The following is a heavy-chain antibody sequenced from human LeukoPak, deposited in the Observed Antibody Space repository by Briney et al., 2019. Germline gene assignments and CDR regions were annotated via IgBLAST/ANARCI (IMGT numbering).Heavy chain of an antibody. CDR3: ARLKKAGYNWNY. CDR2: IYYSGST. Sequence: PSETLSLTCTVSGGSISSSSYYWGWIRQPPGKGLEWIGSIYYSGSTYYNPSLKSRVTISVDTSKNQFSLKLSSVTAADTAVYYCARLKKAGYNWNYWDQGTLVTVSS. D-gene: IGHD5-24*01. J-gene: IGHJ4*02. V-gene: IGHV4-39*01. CDR1: GGSISSSSYY.